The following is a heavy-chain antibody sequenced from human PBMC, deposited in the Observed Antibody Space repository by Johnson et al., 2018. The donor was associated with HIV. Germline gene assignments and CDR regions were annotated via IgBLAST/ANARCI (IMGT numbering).Heavy chain of an antibody. Sequence: QVQLVESGGGLVRPGGSLRLSCAASGFTFSSYGMHWVRQAPGKGLEWVAFIRYDGSNKYYADSVKGRFSISRDNSKNTLYLQRNSLRAEDTAVYYCVRDLWQHLRGACDIWGQGTMVTGSS. CDR3: VRDLWQHLRGACDI. V-gene: IGHV3-30*02. CDR2: IRYDGSNK. D-gene: IGHD6-13*01. J-gene: IGHJ3*02. CDR1: GFTFSSYG.